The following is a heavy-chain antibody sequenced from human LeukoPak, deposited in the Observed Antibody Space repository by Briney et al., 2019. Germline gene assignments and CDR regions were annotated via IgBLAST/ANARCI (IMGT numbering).Heavy chain of an antibody. Sequence: GRTLRLSCAASGFTFSSYGMSWVRQAPGTGLEWVAVISYDGSNNYYANSVKGRFTISRDNTKNKLYLQMHSLRAEDTAVYYWAQTTVITKWSIRWGACDIWPQGPMVTVS. CDR3: AQTTVITKWSIRWGACDI. J-gene: IGHJ3*02. CDR1: GFTFSSYG. V-gene: IGHV3-30*03. CDR2: ISYDGSNN. D-gene: IGHD4-11*01.